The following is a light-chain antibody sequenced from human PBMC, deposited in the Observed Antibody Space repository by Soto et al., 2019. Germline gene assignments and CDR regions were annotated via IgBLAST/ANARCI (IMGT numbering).Light chain of an antibody. CDR2: GAS. V-gene: IGKV3-20*01. CDR3: QQYGSPPWT. J-gene: IGKJ1*01. Sequence: EIVLTQSPGTLSLAPGERATLSGRASQSISSRYLGWYQQRFGQAPRLLIYGASSRATGIADRFSASGSGTDFTLTIASLEPEDFAVYYCQQYGSPPWTFGQGTKVDIK. CDR1: QSISSRY.